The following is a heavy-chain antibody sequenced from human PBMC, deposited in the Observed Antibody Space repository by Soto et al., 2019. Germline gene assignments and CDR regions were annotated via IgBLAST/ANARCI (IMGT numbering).Heavy chain of an antibody. D-gene: IGHD6-19*01. J-gene: IGHJ4*02. Sequence: GGSLRLSCSASGFTFSSEAMHWVRQAPGKGLEWVAVISYDGSNIYYADSVRGRFSISRDNSKNTLYVQMNSLRLEDTAAYYCARDTRYSSGYYDSWGQGTLVTVSS. V-gene: IGHV3-30-3*01. CDR2: ISYDGSNI. CDR1: GFTFSSEA. CDR3: ARDTRYSSGYYDS.